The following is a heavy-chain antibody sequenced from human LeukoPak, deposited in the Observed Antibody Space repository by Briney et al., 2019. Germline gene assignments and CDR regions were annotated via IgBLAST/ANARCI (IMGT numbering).Heavy chain of an antibody. CDR3: AAEVSNYAYRSLVNAFDV. D-gene: IGHD2-2*01. CDR1: GGTFSSYT. J-gene: IGHJ3*01. Sequence: ASVKVSCKASGGTFSSYTINWVRQAPGQGLEWMGGIIPIFGTPNYAQNFQGRLTIIADESTSTAYMELSSLRSDDTAVYYCAAEVSNYAYRSLVNAFDVWGQGTMVTVSS. V-gene: IGHV1-69*13. CDR2: IIPIFGTP.